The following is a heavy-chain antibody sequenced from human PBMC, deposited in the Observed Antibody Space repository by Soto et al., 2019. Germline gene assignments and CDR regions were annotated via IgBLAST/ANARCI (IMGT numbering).Heavy chain of an antibody. V-gene: IGHV5-51*01. CDR2: IYPGDSDT. Sequence: PGETLKISCKGSGYSFTSYWIGWVRQMPGKGLEWMGIIYPGDSDTRYSPSFQGQVTISADKSISTAYLQWSSLKASDTAMYYCAVAIVLVPAAMKKSYYYYGMDVWGQGTTVTVSS. J-gene: IGHJ6*02. D-gene: IGHD2-2*01. CDR1: GYSFTSYW. CDR3: AVAIVLVPAAMKKSYYYYGMDV.